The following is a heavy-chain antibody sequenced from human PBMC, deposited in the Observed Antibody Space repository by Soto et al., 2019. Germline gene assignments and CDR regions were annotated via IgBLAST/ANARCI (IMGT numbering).Heavy chain of an antibody. CDR3: ARDDYCDDFDL. V-gene: IGHV4-4*02. J-gene: IGHJ2*01. CDR2: IYHRGST. CDR1: GGSISSSNW. Sequence: QVQLQESGPGLVKPSGTLSLTCAVSGGSISSSNWWSWVRQPPGKGLEWIGDIYHRGSTYYNPSLKSRATISVDKSMNQLSLKLSSVTAADTAVYYCARDDYCDDFDLWGRGTLVTVSS. D-gene: IGHD4-17*01.